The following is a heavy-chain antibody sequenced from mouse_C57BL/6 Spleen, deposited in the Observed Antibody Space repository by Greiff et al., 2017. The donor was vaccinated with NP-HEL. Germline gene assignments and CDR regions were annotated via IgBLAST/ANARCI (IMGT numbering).Heavy chain of an antibody. CDR1: GYTFTEYT. D-gene: IGHD3-2*02. CDR3: ARHEDPTAQATWGAMDY. Sequence: VQLQQSGAELVKPGASVKLSCKASGYTFTEYTIHWVKQRSGQGLEWIGWFYPGSGSIKYNEKFKDKATLTADKSSSTVYMELSRLTSEDSAVYFCARHEDPTAQATWGAMDYWGQGTSVTVSS. J-gene: IGHJ4*01. V-gene: IGHV1-62-2*01. CDR2: FYPGSGSI.